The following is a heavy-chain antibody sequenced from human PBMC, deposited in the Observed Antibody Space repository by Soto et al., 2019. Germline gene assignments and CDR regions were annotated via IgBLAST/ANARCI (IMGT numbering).Heavy chain of an antibody. CDR3: ARGATRVVAATGWFDP. CDR1: GFTFSDYY. Sequence: GGSLRLSCAASGFTFSDYYMSWIRQAPGKGLEWVSYISSSGSTIYYADSVKGRFTISRDNAKNSLYLQMNSLRAEDTAVHYCARGATRVVAATGWFDPWGQGTLVTVSS. J-gene: IGHJ5*02. V-gene: IGHV3-11*01. CDR2: ISSSGSTI. D-gene: IGHD2-15*01.